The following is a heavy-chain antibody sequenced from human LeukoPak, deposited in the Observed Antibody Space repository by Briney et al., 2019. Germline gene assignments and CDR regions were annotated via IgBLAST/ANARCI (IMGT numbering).Heavy chain of an antibody. D-gene: IGHD2-2*02. CDR1: GGSISSSSYY. Sequence: PSETLSLTCTVSGGSISSSSYYWGWIRQPPGKGLEWIGSIYYSGSTYYNPSLKSRVTISVDTSKNQFSLKLSSVTAADTAVYYCARLGSGCSSTSCYSAYYYYYMDVWGKGTTVTVSS. J-gene: IGHJ6*03. CDR3: ARLGSGCSSTSCYSAYYYYYMDV. CDR2: IYYSGST. V-gene: IGHV4-39*01.